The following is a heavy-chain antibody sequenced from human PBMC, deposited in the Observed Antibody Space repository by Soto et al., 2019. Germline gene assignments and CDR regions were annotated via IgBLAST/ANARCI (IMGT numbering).Heavy chain of an antibody. CDR2: ISSNGGST. CDR1: GFTFSSCA. V-gene: IGHV3-64D*06. Sequence: PGGSLRLSCSASGFTFSSCAMHWVRQAAGKGLEYVSGISSNGGSTYYADSVKDRFTISRDNSKNTLFLQVNSLTAEDTAVYYCVKDRRTTRRAMDVWGQGTTVTVS. J-gene: IGHJ6*02. CDR3: VKDRRTTRRAMDV. D-gene: IGHD1-7*01.